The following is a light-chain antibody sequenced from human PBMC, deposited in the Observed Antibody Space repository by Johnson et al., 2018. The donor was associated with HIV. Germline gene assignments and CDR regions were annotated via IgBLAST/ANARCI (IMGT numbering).Light chain of an antibody. V-gene: IGLV1-51*01. CDR1: SSNIGNNY. Sequence: QSVLTQPPSVSAAPGQKVTISCSGSSSNIGNNYVSWYQQLPGTAPKLLIYDNNKRPSGIPDRFSGSKSGTSATLGITGLQTGDEAEYYCGTWASSLSAPFAFGTGTKVTVL. CDR2: DNN. J-gene: IGLJ1*01. CDR3: GTWASSLSAPFA.